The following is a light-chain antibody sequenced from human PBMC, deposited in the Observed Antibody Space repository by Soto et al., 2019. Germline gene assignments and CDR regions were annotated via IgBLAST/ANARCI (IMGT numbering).Light chain of an antibody. CDR3: QQYNDWPLT. CDR1: QSVSSN. V-gene: IGKV3-15*01. CDR2: GAS. J-gene: IGKJ4*01. Sequence: EIVMTQSPATLSVSPGERATLSCRASQSVSSNLAWYQQKPGQAPRLLIYGASTRATGLPDRISGSGSGKEFTLTISSLQSEDFALYYFQQYNDWPLTFGGGTKVEIK.